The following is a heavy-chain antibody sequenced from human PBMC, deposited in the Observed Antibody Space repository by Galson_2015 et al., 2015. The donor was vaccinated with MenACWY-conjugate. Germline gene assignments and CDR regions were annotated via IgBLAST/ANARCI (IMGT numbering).Heavy chain of an antibody. Sequence: SLRLSCAASGFTFNTHWMGWVRQAPGAGLQWVANIKHDGSGTYYVDSVKGRCTISRDNARNSLYLHMNNLRAEDTAVYYCTRAKEQWLSKTFDVWGQGTMVTVSS. J-gene: IGHJ3*01. CDR1: GFTFNTHW. CDR3: TRAKEQWLSKTFDV. D-gene: IGHD6-19*01. V-gene: IGHV3-7*01. CDR2: IKHDGSGT.